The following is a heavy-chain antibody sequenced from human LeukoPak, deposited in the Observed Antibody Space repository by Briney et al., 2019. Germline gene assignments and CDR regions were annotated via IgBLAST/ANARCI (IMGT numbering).Heavy chain of an antibody. J-gene: IGHJ4*02. CDR3: VRGTYYYDSSGYSLFDY. D-gene: IGHD3-22*01. CDR2: IYHSGST. Sequence: SETLSLTCAVSGGSISSGGYSWSWIRQPPGKGLEWIGYIYHSGSTYYHPSLKSLVTISVDRSKNQFYLKLSSVTAADTAVYYCVRGTYYYDSSGYSLFDYWGQGTLVTVSS. CDR1: GGSISSGGYS. V-gene: IGHV4-30-2*01.